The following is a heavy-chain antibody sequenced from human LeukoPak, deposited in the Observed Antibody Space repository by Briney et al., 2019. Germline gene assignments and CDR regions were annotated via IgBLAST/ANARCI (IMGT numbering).Heavy chain of an antibody. CDR3: ARRDGYNYVIDY. V-gene: IGHV3-21*01. J-gene: IGHJ4*02. D-gene: IGHD5-24*01. CDR1: GFTFSSYS. CDR2: ISSSSSYI. Sequence: GGSLRLSCAASGFTFSSYSMNWVRQAPGKGLEWVSSISSSSSYIYYADSVKGRFTISRDNSKNTLYLQMNSLRAEDTAVYYCARRDGYNYVIDYWGQGTLVTVSS.